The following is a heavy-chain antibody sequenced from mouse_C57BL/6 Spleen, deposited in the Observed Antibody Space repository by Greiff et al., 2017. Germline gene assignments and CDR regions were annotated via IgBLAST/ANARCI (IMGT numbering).Heavy chain of an antibody. CDR3: AMGDYYGSSYN. CDR2: IHPSDSDT. D-gene: IGHD1-1*01. J-gene: IGHJ2*01. Sequence: VQLQQPGAELVKPGASVKVSCKASGYTFTSYWMHWVKQRPGQGLEWIGRIHPSDSDTNYNQKFKGKATLTVDKSSSTAYMQLSSLTSEDSAVYYCAMGDYYGSSYNWGQGTTLTVSS. V-gene: IGHV1-74*01. CDR1: GYTFTSYW.